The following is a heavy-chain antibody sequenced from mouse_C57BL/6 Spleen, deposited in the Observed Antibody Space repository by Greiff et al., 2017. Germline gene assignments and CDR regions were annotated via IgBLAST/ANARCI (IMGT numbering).Heavy chain of an antibody. CDR3: ARENYYGSSLFAY. J-gene: IGHJ3*01. CDR2: IDPSDSYT. Sequence: QVQLQQPGAELVRPGTSVKLSCKASGYTFTSYWMHWVKQRPGQGLEWIGVIDPSDSYTNYNQKFKGKATLTLDTSSSTAYMQLSSLTSEDSAVYYCARENYYGSSLFAYWGQGTLVTVSA. V-gene: IGHV1-59*01. D-gene: IGHD1-1*01. CDR1: GYTFTSYW.